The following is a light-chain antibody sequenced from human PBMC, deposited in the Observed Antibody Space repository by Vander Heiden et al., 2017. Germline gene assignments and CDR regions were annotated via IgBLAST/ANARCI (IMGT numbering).Light chain of an antibody. CDR2: DVS. J-gene: IGLJ3*02. V-gene: IGLV2-14*03. CDR3: SSYTTSSTCV. CDR1: SRDVGRYNY. Sequence: QSALTQPASVSGSPGQSITITCTGTSRDVGRYNYVSCYHQPPANAPVLMIYDVSNRPSGVSIRFSGSKSATTASLTISGRQAGDDAYYYCSSYTTSSTCVFGGGTKLTVL.